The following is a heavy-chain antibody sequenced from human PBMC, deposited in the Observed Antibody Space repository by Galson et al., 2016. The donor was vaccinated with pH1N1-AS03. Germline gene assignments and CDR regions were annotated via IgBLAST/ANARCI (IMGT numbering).Heavy chain of an antibody. CDR1: GFTFSSYV. D-gene: IGHD3-22*01. CDR3: ARDQDYYDSSGYYDS. CDR2: IYKDGGLY. Sequence: SLRLSCAASGFTFSSYVMHWVRQAPGKGLEWVAVIYKDGGLYFSADSVKGRFTISRDNSKNTLYLQMNNLRVEDTAVYYCARDQDYYDSSGYYDSWGQGTLVTVSS. J-gene: IGHJ4*02. V-gene: IGHV3-30*04.